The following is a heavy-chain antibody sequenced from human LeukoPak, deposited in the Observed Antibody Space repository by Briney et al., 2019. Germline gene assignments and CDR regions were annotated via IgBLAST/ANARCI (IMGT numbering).Heavy chain of an antibody. D-gene: IGHD1-26*01. Sequence: SETLSLTCTVSGGSISNYYWSWIRQPAGKGLEWIGRIYTSGSTNYNPSLKSRVTMSVDTSKNQFSLKLSSVTAADTAVYYCARAAVSGSYYGGTNWFDPWGQGTLVTVSS. J-gene: IGHJ5*02. CDR3: ARAAVSGSYYGGTNWFDP. CDR2: IYTSGST. V-gene: IGHV4-4*07. CDR1: GGSISNYY.